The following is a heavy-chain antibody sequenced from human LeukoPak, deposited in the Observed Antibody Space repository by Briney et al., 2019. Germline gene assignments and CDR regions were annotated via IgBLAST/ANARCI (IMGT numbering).Heavy chain of an antibody. CDR3: ANSRRSGYWYFDL. V-gene: IGHV3-53*01. CDR2: MYSAGFT. CDR1: GFTVSSNY. J-gene: IGHJ2*01. D-gene: IGHD1-26*01. Sequence: PGGSLRLSCVVSGFTVSSNYMSWVRKAPGKGLEWVSVMYSAGFTYYADSVKGRFTISRDYSKNTLNLQMNSLRAEDTAVYYCANSRRSGYWYFDLWGRGTLVTVSS.